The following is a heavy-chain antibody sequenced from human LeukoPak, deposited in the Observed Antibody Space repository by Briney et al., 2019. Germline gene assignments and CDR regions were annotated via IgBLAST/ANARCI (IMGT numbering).Heavy chain of an antibody. V-gene: IGHV4-59*08. Sequence: ASETLSLTCTVSGGSISSYYWSWIRQPPGKGLEWIGYIYCSGSTNYNPSLKSRVTISVDTSKNQFSLKLSSVTAADTAVYYCARGAVLWFGELLLGWFDPWGQGTLVTVSS. J-gene: IGHJ5*02. D-gene: IGHD3-10*01. CDR3: ARGAVLWFGELLLGWFDP. CDR2: IYCSGST. CDR1: GGSISSYY.